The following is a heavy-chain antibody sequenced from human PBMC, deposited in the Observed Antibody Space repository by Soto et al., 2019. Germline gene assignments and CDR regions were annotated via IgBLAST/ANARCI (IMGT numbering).Heavy chain of an antibody. CDR1: GFTFSSYA. CDR3: AKIFRYGDPEY. CDR2: ISVSGDST. D-gene: IGHD2-21*02. J-gene: IGHJ4*02. Sequence: EVQLLESGGGLVQPGGSLRLSCAASGFTFSSYAMSWVRQAPGKGLEWVSGISVSGDSTYYAGSVKGRFTISRDNSKSTLYLQMNSLRAEDTAVYYCAKIFRYGDPEYWGQGALVTVSS. V-gene: IGHV3-23*01.